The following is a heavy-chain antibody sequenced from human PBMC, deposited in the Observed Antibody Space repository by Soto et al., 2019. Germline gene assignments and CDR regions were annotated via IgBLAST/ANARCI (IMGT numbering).Heavy chain of an antibody. V-gene: IGHV1-2*02. CDR2: ISCESGGK. CDR1: GYGFTGDY. D-gene: IGHD1-1*01. Sequence: SVKVSRKASGYGFTGDYIDWVRQAPEQGPEWMGEISCESGGKTYAQKFQDRVTLTRDTYITTVYMELSNRSTEDTAVYYCGRRRNGQLGVFYWGQGTLDTVSS. CDR3: GRRRNGQLGVFY. J-gene: IGHJ4*02.